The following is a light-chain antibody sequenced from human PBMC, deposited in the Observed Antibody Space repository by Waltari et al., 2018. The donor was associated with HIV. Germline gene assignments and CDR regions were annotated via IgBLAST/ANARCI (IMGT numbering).Light chain of an antibody. Sequence: SSELTQPPSLSVSSGQTARITCSGDILTKQSAYWYQQKPGQAPVLLIYKDNKRPSGIPQRFSGYSSGTTVTLTISGVQAEDEADYYCQSADIRGIWVVAGGTQVTVL. CDR3: QSADIRGIWV. J-gene: IGLJ3*02. CDR2: KDN. V-gene: IGLV3-25*03. CDR1: ILTKQS.